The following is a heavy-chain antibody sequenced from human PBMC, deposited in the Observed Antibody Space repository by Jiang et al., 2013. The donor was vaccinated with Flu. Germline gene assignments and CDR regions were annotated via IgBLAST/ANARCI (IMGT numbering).Heavy chain of an antibody. CDR3: ARDQYGDYAQDV. Sequence: VQLVESGGGVVQPGRSLRLSCAASGFIFSSYGMHWVRQAPGKGLEWVAIIWYDGSNKYYADSVKGRFTISRDNSKNTLYLQMNSLRAEDTAVYYCARDQYGDYAQDVWGKGTTVTVSS. V-gene: IGHV3-33*01. D-gene: IGHD4/OR15-4a*01. CDR1: GFIFSSYG. CDR2: IWYDGSNK. J-gene: IGHJ6*04.